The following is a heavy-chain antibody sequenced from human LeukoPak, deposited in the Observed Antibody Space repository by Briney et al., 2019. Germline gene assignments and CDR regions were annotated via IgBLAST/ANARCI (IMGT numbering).Heavy chain of an antibody. CDR1: GLTFSSYW. D-gene: IGHD1-26*01. Sequence: QTGGSLRLSCAASGLTFSSYWMSWVRQAPGKGLEWVANIKQDGSEKYYVDSVKGRFTISRDNAKNSLYLQMNSLRAEDTAVYYCAREEGGLLTYYFDYWGQGTLVTVSS. J-gene: IGHJ4*02. CDR2: IKQDGSEK. V-gene: IGHV3-7*01. CDR3: AREEGGLLTYYFDY.